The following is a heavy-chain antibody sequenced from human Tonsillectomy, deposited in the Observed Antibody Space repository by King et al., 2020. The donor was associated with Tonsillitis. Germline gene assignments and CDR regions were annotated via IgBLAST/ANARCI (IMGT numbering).Heavy chain of an antibody. V-gene: IGHV3-7*03. CDR2: IKRDESEK. CDR3: ARDHTYYDSGSSYYDAFDI. D-gene: IGHD3-10*01. CDR1: GFTFSSYW. Sequence: VQLVESGGGLVQPGGSLRLSCAASGFTFSSYWMTWVRQAPGKGLEWVANIKRDESEKHYVDSVKGRFTISRDNAKNSLFLQMNSLRAEDPAVYYCARDHTYYDSGSSYYDAFDIWGQGTVVTVSS. J-gene: IGHJ3*02.